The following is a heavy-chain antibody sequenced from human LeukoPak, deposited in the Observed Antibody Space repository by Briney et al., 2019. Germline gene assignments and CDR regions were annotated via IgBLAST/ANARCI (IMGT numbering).Heavy chain of an antibody. CDR3: ARDNSVGDTAWWFDP. CDR1: GYSFTSYY. CDR2: INPSGSNT. J-gene: IGHJ5*02. Sequence: ASVKVSCKASGYSFTSYYMHWVRQAPGQGLEWMGLINPSGSNTSYAQKFQGRLSLTRDMSTSTDYMELSSLRSEDTAVYYCARDNSVGDTAWWFDPWGQGTLVTVSS. V-gene: IGHV1-46*01. D-gene: IGHD1-26*01.